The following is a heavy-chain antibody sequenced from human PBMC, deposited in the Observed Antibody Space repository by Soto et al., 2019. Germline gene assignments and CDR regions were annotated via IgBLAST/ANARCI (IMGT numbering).Heavy chain of an antibody. Sequence: PGGSLRLSCVASGFSFGSYWMHWVRQVPGGGLMWVSRISSDGGSTDYADSVQGRFTTSRDNAKNTLFLQMNSLRAEDTAVYYCARDQDYVRAPTYYYGMDVWGKWTKVTVSS. CDR1: GFSFGSYW. D-gene: IGHD4-17*01. V-gene: IGHV3-74*01. CDR2: ISSDGGST. CDR3: ARDQDYVRAPTYYYGMDV. J-gene: IGHJ6*04.